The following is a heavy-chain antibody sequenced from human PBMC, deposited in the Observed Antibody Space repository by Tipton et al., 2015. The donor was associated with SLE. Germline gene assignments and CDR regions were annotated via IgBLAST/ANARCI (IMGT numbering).Heavy chain of an antibody. J-gene: IGHJ5*02. Sequence: TLSLTCTVSGGSISSSYWSWIRQPPGKGLEWIGYFYYSDSTNYYTNYNPSLKSRVTISVDTSKNQFSLNLNSVTAADTAVYFCATGGAHLTSFDPWGQGTLVTVSS. CDR3: ATGGAHLTSFDP. CDR1: GGSISSSY. V-gene: IGHV4-59*01. D-gene: IGHD1-26*01. CDR2: FYYSDSTNYYT.